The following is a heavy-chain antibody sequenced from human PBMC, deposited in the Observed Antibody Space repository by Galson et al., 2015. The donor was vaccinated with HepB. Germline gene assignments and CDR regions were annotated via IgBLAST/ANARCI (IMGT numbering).Heavy chain of an antibody. CDR3: AILRPLPSSSWLNNWFDP. Sequence: QSGAEVKKPGESLKISCKGSGYSFTSYWIGWVRQMPGKGLEWMGIIYPGDSDTRYSPSFQGQVTISADKSISTAYLQWSSLKASDTAMYYCAILRPLPSSSWLNNWFDPWGQGTLVTVSS. J-gene: IGHJ5*02. V-gene: IGHV5-51*01. D-gene: IGHD6-13*01. CDR2: IYPGDSDT. CDR1: GYSFTSYW.